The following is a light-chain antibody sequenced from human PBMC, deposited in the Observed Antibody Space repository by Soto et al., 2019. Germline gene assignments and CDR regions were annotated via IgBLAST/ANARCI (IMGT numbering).Light chain of an antibody. CDR2: EVS. J-gene: IGLJ1*01. CDR3: SSYTSSSRNV. Sequence: QSLLTQPACVSGSPGQSITISCTGTSSDVGGYNYVSWYQQHPGKAPKLMIYEVSNRPSGVSNRFSGSKSGNTASLTISGLQAEDEADYYCSSYTSSSRNVFGTGTKVTVL. CDR1: SSDVGGYNY. V-gene: IGLV2-14*01.